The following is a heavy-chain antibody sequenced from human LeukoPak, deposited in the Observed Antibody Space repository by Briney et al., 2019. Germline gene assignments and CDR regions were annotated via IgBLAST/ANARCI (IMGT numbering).Heavy chain of an antibody. J-gene: IGHJ4*02. V-gene: IGHV1-8*01. Sequence: ASVKVSCKASGYTFTSYDINWVRQATGQGLEWMGWMNPNSGNTGYAQKFQGRVTMTRNTSISTAYMELSSLRSEDTAVYYCASAFSGYDQYYFDYWGQGTLVTVSS. CDR2: MNPNSGNT. CDR1: GYTFTSYD. CDR3: ASAFSGYDQYYFDY. D-gene: IGHD5-12*01.